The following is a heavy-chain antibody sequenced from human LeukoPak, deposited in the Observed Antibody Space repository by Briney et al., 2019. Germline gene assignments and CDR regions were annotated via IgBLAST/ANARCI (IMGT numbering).Heavy chain of an antibody. J-gene: IGHJ4*02. D-gene: IGHD3-10*01. CDR1: GYSISSGYY. CDR3: ARYYTSGSFDY. CDR2: IYHSGST. Sequence: SETLSLNCTVSGYSISSGYYWGWPRQPPGKGLEWIGSIYHSGSTYYNPSLKSRVTISVYTSKNQFSLKLSSVTAADTAVYYCARYYTSGSFDYWGQGTLVTVSS. V-gene: IGHV4-38-2*02.